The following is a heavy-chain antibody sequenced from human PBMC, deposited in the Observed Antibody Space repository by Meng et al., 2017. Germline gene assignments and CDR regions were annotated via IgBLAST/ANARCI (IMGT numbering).Heavy chain of an antibody. D-gene: IGHD3-10*01. CDR1: GFTFSSYS. CDR2: ISSSSSYI. V-gene: IGHV3-21*01. CDR3: ARDGVYYYGSGREMVIDY. Sequence: GESLKISCAASGFTFSSYSMNWVRQAPGKGLEWVSSISSSSSYIYYADSVKGRFTISRDNAKNSLYLQMNSLRAEDTAVYYCARDGVYYYGSGREMVIDYWGQGTLVTVSS. J-gene: IGHJ4*02.